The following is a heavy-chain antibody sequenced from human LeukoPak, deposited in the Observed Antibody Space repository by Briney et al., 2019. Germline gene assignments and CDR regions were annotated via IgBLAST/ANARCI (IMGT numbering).Heavy chain of an antibody. CDR3: ARDGPRWFGELWRYYFDY. CDR2: IIPIFGTA. J-gene: IGHJ4*02. V-gene: IGHV1-69*05. D-gene: IGHD3-10*01. CDR1: GGTFSSYA. Sequence: SVKVSCKASGGTFSSYAISWVRQAPGQGLEWMGRIIPIFGTANYAQKFQGKVTITTDESTSTAYMELSSLRSEDTAVYYCARDGPRWFGELWRYYFDYWGQGTLVTVSS.